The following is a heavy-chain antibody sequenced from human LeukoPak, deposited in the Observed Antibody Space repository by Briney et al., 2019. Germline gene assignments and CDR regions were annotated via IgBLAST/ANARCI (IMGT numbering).Heavy chain of an antibody. CDR1: GFTFSSYA. V-gene: IGHV3-30-3*01. J-gene: IGHJ4*02. CDR3: ARDRGSGWYLPLDY. CDR2: ISYDGSNK. Sequence: GGSLRLSCAASGFTFSSYAMHWVRQAPGKGLEWAAVISYDGSNKYYADSVKGRFTISRDNSKNTLYLQMNSLRAEDTAVYYCARDRGSGWYLPLDYWGQGTLVTVSS. D-gene: IGHD6-19*01.